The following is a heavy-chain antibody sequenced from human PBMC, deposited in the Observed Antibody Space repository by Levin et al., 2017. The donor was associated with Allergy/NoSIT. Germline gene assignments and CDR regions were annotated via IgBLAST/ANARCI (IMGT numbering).Heavy chain of an antibody. J-gene: IGHJ6*02. Sequence: GGSLRLSCAASGFTFSSYSMNWVRQAPGKGLEWVSSISSSSSYIYYADSVKGRFTISRDNAKNSLYLQMNSLRAEDTAVYYCAIFSSGWYPYYYYGMDVWGQGTTVTVSS. V-gene: IGHV3-21*01. CDR2: ISSSSSYI. D-gene: IGHD6-19*01. CDR1: GFTFSSYS. CDR3: AIFSSGWYPYYYYGMDV.